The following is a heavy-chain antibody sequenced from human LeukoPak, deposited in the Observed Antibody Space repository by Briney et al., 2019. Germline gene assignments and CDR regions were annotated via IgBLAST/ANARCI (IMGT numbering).Heavy chain of an antibody. CDR1: GGSISSSSYY. CDR2: IYYSGST. CDR3: ASPYGSDAFDI. V-gene: IGHV4-61*01. J-gene: IGHJ3*02. D-gene: IGHD3-10*01. Sequence: KPSETLSLTCTVSGGSISSSSYYWSWIRQPPGKGLEWIGYIYYSGSTNYNPSLKSRVTISVDTSKNQFSLKLSSVTAADTAVYYCASPYGSDAFDIWGQGTMVTVSS.